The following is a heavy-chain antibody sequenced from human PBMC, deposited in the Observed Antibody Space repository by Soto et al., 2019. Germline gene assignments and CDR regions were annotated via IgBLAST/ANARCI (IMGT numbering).Heavy chain of an antibody. Sequence: QVQLVQSGAEVKKPGASVKVSCKASGYTCTSYAMQWVRQAPGQRLEWMGWINAGNGNTKYSQKFQGRVTITRDTSASTAYMELSSLRSEVTAVYYCARVCRPGYWNDQVYFDYWGQGPLVSVSS. CDR2: INAGNGNT. CDR3: ARVCRPGYWNDQVYFDY. J-gene: IGHJ4*02. D-gene: IGHD1-1*01. CDR1: GYTCTSYA. V-gene: IGHV1-3*01.